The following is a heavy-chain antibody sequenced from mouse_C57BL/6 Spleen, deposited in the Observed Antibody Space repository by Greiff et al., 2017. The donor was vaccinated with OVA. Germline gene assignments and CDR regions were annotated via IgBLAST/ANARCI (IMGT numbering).Heavy chain of an antibody. CDR2: IRLKSDNYAT. J-gene: IGHJ2*01. D-gene: IGHD2-3*01. V-gene: IGHV6-3*01. CDR3: TGEGWLLLN. Sequence: EVKLMESGGGLVQPGGSMKLSCVASGFTFSNYWMNWVRQSPEKGLEWVAQIRLKSDNYATHYAESVKGRFTISRDDSKSSVYLQMNNLRAEDTGIYYCTGEGWLLLNWGQGTTLTVSS. CDR1: GFTFSNYW.